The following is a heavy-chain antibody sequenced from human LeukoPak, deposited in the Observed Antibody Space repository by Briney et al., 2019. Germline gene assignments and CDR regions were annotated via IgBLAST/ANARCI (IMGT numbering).Heavy chain of an antibody. D-gene: IGHD6-19*01. Sequence: GGSLRLSCAASGFTFSSYAMQWVRQAPGKGLEWVAVISYDGSDKNYADSVKGRFTISRDNSKNTLYLQMNSPRADDTAVYYCARAVYRSGGYYFDYWGQGTLVIVSS. CDR1: GFTFSSYA. V-gene: IGHV3-30*04. CDR2: ISYDGSDK. CDR3: ARAVYRSGGYYFDY. J-gene: IGHJ4*02.